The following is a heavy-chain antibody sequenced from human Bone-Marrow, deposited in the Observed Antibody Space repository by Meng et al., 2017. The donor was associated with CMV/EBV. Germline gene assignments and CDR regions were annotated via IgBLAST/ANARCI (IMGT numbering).Heavy chain of an antibody. J-gene: IGHJ4*02. V-gene: IGHV3-23*01. CDR1: GFTFSSYA. D-gene: IGHD6-13*01. CDR2: ISGSGGST. Sequence: GGSLRLSCAASGFTFSSYAMSWVRQAPGKGLEWVSAISGSGGSTYYADSVKGRFTISRDNSKNTLYLQMNSLRAEDTAVYYCARGGPILYSSSWFDYWGQGTLVTVSS. CDR3: ARGGPILYSSSWFDY.